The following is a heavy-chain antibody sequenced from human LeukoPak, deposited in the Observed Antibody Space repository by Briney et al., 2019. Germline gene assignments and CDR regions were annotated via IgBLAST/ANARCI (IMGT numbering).Heavy chain of an antibody. CDR2: INPSGSNT. CDR1: GNSFTSYY. CDR3: ARGQYYYYMDV. V-gene: IGHV1-46*01. J-gene: IGHJ6*03. Sequence: ASVTVSFTTSGNSFTSYYMHWVRQAPGQGLEWMGIINPSGSNTTYAQRFQGRLTMTRDTSTNTVYMELSSLRSEDTAVYYCARGQYYYYMDVWGKGTTVTVSS.